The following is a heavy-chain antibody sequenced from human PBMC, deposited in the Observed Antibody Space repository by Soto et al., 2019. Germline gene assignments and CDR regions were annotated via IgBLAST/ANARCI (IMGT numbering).Heavy chain of an antibody. CDR2: INHSGST. J-gene: IGHJ6*03. CDR1: GGSFSGYY. CDR3: ARRYCSGGSCNSYYYYYYMDV. V-gene: IGHV4-34*01. Sequence: QVQLQQWGAGLLKPSETLSLTCAVYGGSFSGYYWSWIRQPPGQGLEWIGEINHSGSTNYNPSLKSRVTISVDTSKNQFSLKLSSVTAADTAVYYCARRYCSGGSCNSYYYYYYMDVWGKGTTVTVSS. D-gene: IGHD2-15*01.